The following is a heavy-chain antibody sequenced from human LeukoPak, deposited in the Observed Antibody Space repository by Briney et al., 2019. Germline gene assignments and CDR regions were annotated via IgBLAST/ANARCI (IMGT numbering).Heavy chain of an antibody. D-gene: IGHD2-21*02. V-gene: IGHV4-59*01. Sequence: LETLSLTCTVSGGSISSYYWSWIRQPPGKGLEWIGYIYYSGSTNYNPSLKSRVTISVDTSKNQFSLKLSSVTAADTAVYYCARDGGGDLDYWGQGTLVTVSS. CDR1: GGSISSYY. CDR3: ARDGGGDLDY. J-gene: IGHJ4*02. CDR2: IYYSGST.